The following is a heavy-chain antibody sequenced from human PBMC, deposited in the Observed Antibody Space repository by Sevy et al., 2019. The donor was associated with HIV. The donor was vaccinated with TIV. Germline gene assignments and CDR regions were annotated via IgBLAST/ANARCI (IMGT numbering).Heavy chain of an antibody. J-gene: IGHJ3*01. Sequence: GGSLRLSCAVSGFAFSSYWMHWVRQTPGKGLVWVSRVNSDGSSTSYGDSVKGRFTISGDNAKNMLYLQMNSLGAEDTAVYYCARAYDSGGYYVYAFDFWGQGTMVTVSS. CDR2: VNSDGSST. D-gene: IGHD3-22*01. CDR1: GFAFSSYW. V-gene: IGHV3-74*01. CDR3: ARAYDSGGYYVYAFDF.